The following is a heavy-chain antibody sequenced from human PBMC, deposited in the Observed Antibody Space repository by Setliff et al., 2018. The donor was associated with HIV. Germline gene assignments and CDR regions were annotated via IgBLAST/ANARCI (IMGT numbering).Heavy chain of an antibody. V-gene: IGHV3-21*04. Sequence: GGSLRLSCATSGFTFIDYALNWVRQAPGGGLEGVSSISSSGSYIYYAGSLKSRFTISRDNAKNSLYLQLNSLRAEDTAVYYCAKTTPSSIRSPYYYYLDVWGKGTTVTVSS. CDR1: GFTFIDYA. D-gene: IGHD6-13*01. CDR3: AKTTPSSIRSPYYYYLDV. CDR2: ISSSGSYI. J-gene: IGHJ6*03.